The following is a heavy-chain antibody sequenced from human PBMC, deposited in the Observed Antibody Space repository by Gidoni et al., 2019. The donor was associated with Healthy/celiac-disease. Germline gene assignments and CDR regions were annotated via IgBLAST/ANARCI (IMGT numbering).Heavy chain of an antibody. J-gene: IGHJ4*02. Sequence: QLQLQESGPGLVKPSETLSLTCTVSGGSISSSSYYWGWIRQPPGKGLEWIGSIYYSGSTYYNPSLKSRVTISVDTSKNQFSLKLSSVTAADTAVYYCASERVGATTSSSFDWGQGTLVTVSS. V-gene: IGHV4-39*07. CDR1: GGSISSSSYY. D-gene: IGHD1-26*01. CDR3: ASERVGATTSSSFD. CDR2: IYYSGST.